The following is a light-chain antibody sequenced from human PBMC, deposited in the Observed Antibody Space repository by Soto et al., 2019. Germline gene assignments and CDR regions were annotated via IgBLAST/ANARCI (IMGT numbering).Light chain of an antibody. Sequence: DIVMTQSPATLSVAPGERVTFSCRASQGVSRKLAWYQHKPGQAPRLLISGASTGATGIPARFSGSGSGTEFTLTISSLQSEDWAIYYCKQYHTWPITFGGGTKVEIK. CDR3: KQYHTWPIT. J-gene: IGKJ4*01. CDR1: QGVSRK. CDR2: GAS. V-gene: IGKV3-15*01.